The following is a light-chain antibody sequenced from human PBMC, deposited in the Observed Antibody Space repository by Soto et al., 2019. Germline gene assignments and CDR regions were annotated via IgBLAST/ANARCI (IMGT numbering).Light chain of an antibody. J-gene: IGKJ2*01. CDR2: DAS. CDR3: QQYPSYPYP. Sequence: DIQMTQSPHTLSASVGDRVTITCRASQHINTWLAWYQQKSGKAPKLLMYDASTLESGVSSRFSGSSSGTEFTVTHSHVQTGDFATYVYQQYPSYPYPLGQGTKLEIK. V-gene: IGKV1-5*01. CDR1: QHINTW.